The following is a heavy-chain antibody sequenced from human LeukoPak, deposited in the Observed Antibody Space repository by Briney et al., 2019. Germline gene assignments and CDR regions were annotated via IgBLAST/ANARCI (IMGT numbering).Heavy chain of an antibody. D-gene: IGHD3-22*01. CDR1: GFIFSSYW. CDR3: ARHVVAVGFDY. V-gene: IGHV3-21*01. J-gene: IGHJ4*02. Sequence: GGSLRLSCAASGFIFSSYWMSWVRQAPGKGLEWVSSITSSSSYIYYADPVKGRFTISRDNAKNSLYLQMNSLRVEDTAVYYCARHVVAVGFDYWGQGTLVTVSS. CDR2: ITSSSSYI.